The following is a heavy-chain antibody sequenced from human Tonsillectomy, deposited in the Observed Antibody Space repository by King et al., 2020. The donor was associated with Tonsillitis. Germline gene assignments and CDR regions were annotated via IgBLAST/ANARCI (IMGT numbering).Heavy chain of an antibody. CDR1: GFIFSDYY. D-gene: IGHD5-12*01. CDR2: IRKGGSTI. V-gene: IGHV3-11*01. Sequence: HVQLVESGGGLVKPGGSLRLSCAASGFIFSDYYMSWIRQAPGEGLEWGSYIRKGGSTIYYADFVKGRFTISRDNAKNSLYLQMNSLRAADTAVYYCARDLWPGAGGGYEGHWGQGTLVTVSS. CDR3: ARDLWPGAGGGYEGH. J-gene: IGHJ4*02.